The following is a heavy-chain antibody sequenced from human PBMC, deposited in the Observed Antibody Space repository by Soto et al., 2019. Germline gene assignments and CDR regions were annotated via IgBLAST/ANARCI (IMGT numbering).Heavy chain of an antibody. D-gene: IGHD1-20*01. CDR1: GGTFSSYA. V-gene: IGHV1-69*01. J-gene: IGHJ4*02. Sequence: QVQLVQSGAEVKKPGSSVKVSCKASGGTFSSYAISWVRQAPGQGLEWMGGIIPIFGTANYAQKFQGRVPITADESTSTAYMELSSLRAEDTAVYYCARRRQYNWTRTSPGFDYWGQGTLVTVSS. CDR2: IIPIFGTA. CDR3: ARRRQYNWTRTSPGFDY.